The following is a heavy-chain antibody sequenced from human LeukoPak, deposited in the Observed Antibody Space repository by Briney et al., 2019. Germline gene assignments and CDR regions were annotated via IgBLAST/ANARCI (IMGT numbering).Heavy chain of an antibody. CDR2: ISWNSGSI. V-gene: IGHV3-9*01. J-gene: IGHJ5*02. CDR3: ARGLYYGSGSYNWFDP. CDR1: GFTFDDYA. Sequence: GGSLRLSCAASGFTFDDYAMHWVRHAPGKGLEWVSGISWNSGSIVYADPVKGRFTISRDNAKNSLYLQMNSLRAEDTALYYCARGLYYGSGSYNWFDPWGQGTLVTVSS. D-gene: IGHD3-10*01.